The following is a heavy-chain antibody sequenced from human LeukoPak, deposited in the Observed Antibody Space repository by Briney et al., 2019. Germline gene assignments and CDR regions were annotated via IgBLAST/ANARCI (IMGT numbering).Heavy chain of an antibody. CDR2: ISPSGNT. CDR3: TRDLYYYDSRRDAFDI. D-gene: IGHD3-22*01. Sequence: SETLSLTCTVSGGSISTYFWSWIRQPAGKGLEWIGRISPSGNTDYNPSLESRVTMSIDTSNNRLSLTLTSVTAADTAVYYCTRDLYYYDSRRDAFDIWGQGTMATVSS. V-gene: IGHV4-4*07. CDR1: GGSISTYF. J-gene: IGHJ3*02.